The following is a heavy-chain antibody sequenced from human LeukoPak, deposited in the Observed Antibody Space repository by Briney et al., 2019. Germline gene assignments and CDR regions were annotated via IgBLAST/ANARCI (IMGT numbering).Heavy chain of an antibody. CDR1: GGSISSSSYY. D-gene: IGHD2-2*01. J-gene: IGHJ4*02. CDR3: ARQAVVPAARDDY. CDR2: IYYSGST. Sequence: SETLSLTCTVSGGSISSSSYYWGWIRQPPGKGLEWIGSIYYSGSTYYNPSLKSPVTISVDTSKNQFSLKLSSVTAADTAVYYCARQAVVPAARDDYWGQGTLVTVSS. V-gene: IGHV4-39*01.